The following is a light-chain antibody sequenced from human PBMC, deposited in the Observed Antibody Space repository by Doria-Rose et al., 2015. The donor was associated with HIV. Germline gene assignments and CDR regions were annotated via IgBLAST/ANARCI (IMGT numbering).Light chain of an antibody. CDR2: GAS. Sequence: EIVLTQSPGTLSLSPGERATLSCRASQSVSANYLAWYQQRPGQSPRLLIYGASSRATDIPDRFSGSGSGTDFTLTISRLEPEDFAVYYRHQCASSRTFGQGTKVEIK. V-gene: IGKV3-20*01. CDR1: QSVSANY. CDR3: HQCASSRT. J-gene: IGKJ1*01.